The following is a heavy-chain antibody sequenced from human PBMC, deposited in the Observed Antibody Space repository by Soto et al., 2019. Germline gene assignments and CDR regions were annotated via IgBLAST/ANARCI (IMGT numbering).Heavy chain of an antibody. CDR1: GFTFSGSA. CDR2: IRSKANSYAT. V-gene: IGHV3-73*01. J-gene: IGHJ4*02. CDR3: TRPYPSIAAAGKGGDY. D-gene: IGHD6-13*01. Sequence: EVQLVESGGGLVQPGGSLKLSCAASGFTFSGSAMHWVRQASGKGLEWVGRIRSKANSYATAYAASVKGRFTISRDDSKNTAYLQMNSLKTEDTAVYYCTRPYPSIAAAGKGGDYWGQGTLVTVSS.